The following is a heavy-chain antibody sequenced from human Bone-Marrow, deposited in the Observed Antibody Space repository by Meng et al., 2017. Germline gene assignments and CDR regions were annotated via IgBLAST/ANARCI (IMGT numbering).Heavy chain of an antibody. J-gene: IGHJ5*02. Sequence: QVQLQESGPGLVKPSETLSLTCTVSGGSISSSSYYWGWIRQPPGQGLEWIGSTYHSEGSSYNPSLKSRVTISLDTSKNQFSLKLSSVTAADTAVYYCATHLRSPGYGSASWGQGTLVTVSS. CDR2: TYHSEGS. CDR1: GGSISSSSYY. CDR3: ATHLRSPGYGSAS. V-gene: IGHV4-39*01. D-gene: IGHD2-15*01.